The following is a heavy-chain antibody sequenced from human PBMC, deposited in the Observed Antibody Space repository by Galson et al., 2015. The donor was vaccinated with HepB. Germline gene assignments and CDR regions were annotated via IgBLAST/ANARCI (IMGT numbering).Heavy chain of an antibody. D-gene: IGHD1-1*01. J-gene: IGHJ3*02. CDR2: IYYSGST. CDR3: ASDRGSNWNPDAFDI. CDR1: GGSISSGGYY. V-gene: IGHV4-31*03. Sequence: TLSLTCTVSGGSISSGGYYWSWIRQHPGKGLEWIGYIYYSGSTYYNPSLKSRVTISVDTSKNQFSLKLSSVTAADTAVYYCASDRGSNWNPDAFDIWGQGTMVTVSS.